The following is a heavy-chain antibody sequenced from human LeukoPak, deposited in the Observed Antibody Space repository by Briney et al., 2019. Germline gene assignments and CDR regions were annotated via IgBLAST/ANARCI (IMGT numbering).Heavy chain of an antibody. D-gene: IGHD6-19*01. V-gene: IGHV3-74*01. CDR1: GFTFSSYW. Sequence: GGSLRLSCAASGFTFSSYWMHWVRQAPGKGLVWVSRINSDGSSTSYADSVKGRFTISRDNAKNTLYLQMNSLRAEDTAVYSCAVADSSDYYFDYWGQGTLVTVSS. CDR3: AVADSSDYYFDY. CDR2: INSDGSST. J-gene: IGHJ4*02.